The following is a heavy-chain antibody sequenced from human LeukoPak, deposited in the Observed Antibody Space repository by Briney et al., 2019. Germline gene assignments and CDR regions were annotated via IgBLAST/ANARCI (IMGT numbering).Heavy chain of an antibody. J-gene: IGHJ4*02. CDR1: GFTVSSNY. CDR3: ARGDQIVVVITPFDY. V-gene: IGHV3-53*05. D-gene: IGHD3-22*01. CDR2: IYSGGST. Sequence: GGSLRLSCAASGFTVSSNYMSWVRQAPGKGLEWVSVIYSGGSTYYADSVKGRFTISRDNSKNTLYLQMNSLRAEDTAVYYCARGDQIVVVITPFDYWGQGTLVTVSS.